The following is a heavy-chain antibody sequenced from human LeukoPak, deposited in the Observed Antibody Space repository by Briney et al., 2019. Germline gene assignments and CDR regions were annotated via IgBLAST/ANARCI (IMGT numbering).Heavy chain of an antibody. J-gene: IGHJ4*02. V-gene: IGHV3-21*01. CDR1: GFTFSSYN. CDR3: ARGRYSSCWDIPDY. D-gene: IGHD6-13*01. Sequence: GGSLRLSYAASGFTFSSYNMNWVRQAPGKGLEWVSSISTSSSYIYFADSVKGRFTISRNNAKNSLYLQMNSLRADDTAVYYCARGRYSSCWDIPDYWGQGTLVTVSS. CDR2: ISTSSSYI.